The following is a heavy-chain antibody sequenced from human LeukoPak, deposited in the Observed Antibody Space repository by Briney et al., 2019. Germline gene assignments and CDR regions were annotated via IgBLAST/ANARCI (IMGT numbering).Heavy chain of an antibody. J-gene: IGHJ4*02. Sequence: ASVKVSCKASGYTFTSYGISWVRQAPGQGLEWMGWICAYNGNTNYAQKLQGRVTMTTDTSMSTAYMELRSLRSDDTAVYYCATYDSSGYGVHFDYWGQGTLVTVSS. V-gene: IGHV1-18*01. CDR3: ATYDSSGYGVHFDY. CDR2: ICAYNGNT. CDR1: GYTFTSYG. D-gene: IGHD3-22*01.